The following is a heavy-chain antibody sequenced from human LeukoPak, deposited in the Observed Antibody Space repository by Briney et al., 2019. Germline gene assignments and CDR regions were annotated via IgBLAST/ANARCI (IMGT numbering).Heavy chain of an antibody. CDR3: ARDQNYYGSGSQNYYYYYYMDV. Sequence: GGSLRLSCAASGFILSNYEMNWVRQAPGKGLEWVSYIRSTSASIYYADSVKGRFTISRDDAKKSLYLQMNSLRAEDTAVSYCARDQNYYGSGSQNYYYYYYMDVWGKGTTVTVSS. V-gene: IGHV3-48*03. CDR1: GFILSNYE. CDR2: IRSTSASI. D-gene: IGHD3-10*01. J-gene: IGHJ6*03.